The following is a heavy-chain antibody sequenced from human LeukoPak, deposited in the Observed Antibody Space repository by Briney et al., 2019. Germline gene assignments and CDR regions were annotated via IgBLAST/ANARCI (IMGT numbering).Heavy chain of an antibody. CDR3: ARWTYYYDSSGYYYVY. CDR2: INWNGGST. V-gene: IGHV3-20*04. CDR1: GFTFSSYA. Sequence: GGSLRLSCAASGFTFSSYAMHWVRQAPGKGLEWVSGINWNGGSTGYADSVKGRFTISRDNAKNSLYLQMNSLRAEDTALYYCARWTYYYDSSGYYYVYWGQGTLVTVSS. J-gene: IGHJ4*02. D-gene: IGHD3-22*01.